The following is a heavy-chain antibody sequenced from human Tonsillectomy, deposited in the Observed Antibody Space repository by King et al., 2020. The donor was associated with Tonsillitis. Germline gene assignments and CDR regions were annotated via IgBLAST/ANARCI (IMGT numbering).Heavy chain of an antibody. J-gene: IGHJ4*02. Sequence: VQLVESGGGLVQPGGSLRLSCAASGFTFSSYAMSWVRQAPGKGLEWVSAISGSGGSTYYADSVKGRFTISRENSKKTLYLPMNSLRAEDTGVYYCTKESGSYWGYFDYWGQGTLVTVSS. CDR3: TKESGSYWGYFDY. V-gene: IGHV3-23*04. CDR2: ISGSGGST. D-gene: IGHD1-26*01. CDR1: GFTFSSYA.